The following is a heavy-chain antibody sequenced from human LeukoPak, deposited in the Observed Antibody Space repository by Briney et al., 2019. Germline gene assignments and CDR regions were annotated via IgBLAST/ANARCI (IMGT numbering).Heavy chain of an antibody. CDR1: GGSFSGYY. D-gene: IGHD3-3*01. V-gene: IGHV4-34*01. J-gene: IGHJ6*03. Sequence: KPSETLSLTCAVYGGSFSGYYWSWIRQPPGKGLEWIGEINHSGSTNYNPSLKSRVTISVDPSKNQFSLKLSSVAAADTAVYYCARGVTIFGVVNYMDVWGKGTTVTVSS. CDR3: ARGVTIFGVVNYMDV. CDR2: INHSGST.